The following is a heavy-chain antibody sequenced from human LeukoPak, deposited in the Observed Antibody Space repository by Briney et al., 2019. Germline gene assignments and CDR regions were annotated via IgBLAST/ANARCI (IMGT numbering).Heavy chain of an antibody. D-gene: IGHD5-18*01. CDR2: IKQDGSEK. V-gene: IGHV3-7*01. CDR3: AGDGVQLWLGWDY. J-gene: IGHJ4*02. CDR1: GFTFSSYW. Sequence: GGSLRLSCAASGFTFSSYWMSWVRQAPGKGLEWVANIKQDGSEKYYVDSVKGRFTISRDNAKNSLYLQMNSLRAEDTAVYYCAGDGVQLWLGWDYWGQGTLVTVSS.